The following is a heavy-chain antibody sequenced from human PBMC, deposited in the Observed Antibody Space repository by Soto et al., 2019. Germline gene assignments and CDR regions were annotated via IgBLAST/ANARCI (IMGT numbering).Heavy chain of an antibody. CDR1: GGFVNSDTHS. Sequence: SSETLSLTCTVSGGFVNSDTHSWSWIRQTPGKRLGWIGFIYSGGSTKNPSLRSRVTMSVDTSKNQFSLKLRSVIVADTAVYHCARFVRSCSATTCSTRADVWGQGITVTVSS. D-gene: IGHD2-2*01. CDR3: ARFVRSCSATTCSTRADV. J-gene: IGHJ6*02. CDR2: IYSGGST. V-gene: IGHV4-61*01.